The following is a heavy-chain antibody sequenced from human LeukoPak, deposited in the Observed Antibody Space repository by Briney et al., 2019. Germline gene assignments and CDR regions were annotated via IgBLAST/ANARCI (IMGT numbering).Heavy chain of an antibody. Sequence: SETLSLTCAVYGGSFSGYYWSWIRQPPGKGLEWIGEINHSGSTNYNPSLKSRVTISVDTSKNQFSLKLSSVTAADTAVYYCAKDLGIAVAGRERWGQGTLVTVSS. CDR2: INHSGST. V-gene: IGHV4-34*01. J-gene: IGHJ4*02. CDR1: GGSFSGYY. CDR3: AKDLGIAVAGRER. D-gene: IGHD6-19*01.